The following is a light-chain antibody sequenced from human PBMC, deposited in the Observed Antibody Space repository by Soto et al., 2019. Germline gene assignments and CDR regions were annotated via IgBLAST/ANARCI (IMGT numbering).Light chain of an antibody. V-gene: IGKV3-15*01. CDR2: GAS. CDR3: XXYNNWPRT. J-gene: IGKJ1*01. Sequence: EIVLTQSPGTLSLSPGERATLSCRASQSVSSSYLAWYQQKPGQAPRLLIYGASTRATGIPARFSGSGSGTEFTLTISSLQSEDFAVYYXXXYNNWPRTFGQGTKVDIK. CDR1: QSVSSSY.